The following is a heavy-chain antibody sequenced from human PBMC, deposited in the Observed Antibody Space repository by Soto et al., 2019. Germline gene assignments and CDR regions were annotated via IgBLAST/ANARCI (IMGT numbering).Heavy chain of an antibody. V-gene: IGHV4-59*08. CDR1: GGSISSYY. D-gene: IGHD3-3*01. CDR2: IYYSGST. CDR3: ARLEQGYYDFWSGYYPYYFDS. J-gene: IGHJ4*02. Sequence: SETLSLTCTVSGGSISSYYWSWIRQPPGKGLEWIGYIYYSGSTNYNPSLKSRVTISVDTSKNQFSLKLSSVTAADTAVYYCARLEQGYYDFWSGYYPYYFDSWGQGPLVTVSS.